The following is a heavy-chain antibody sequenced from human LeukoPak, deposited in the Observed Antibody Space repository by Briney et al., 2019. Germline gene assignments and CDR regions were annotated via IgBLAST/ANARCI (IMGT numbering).Heavy chain of an antibody. CDR1: GFTFSAFA. Sequence: PGGSLRLSCAASGFTFSAFAINWVRQAPGKALELVSAVSGSGTNSYYADSVKGRFTISRGNAKNTLYLQMNSLRAEDTAVYYCARPLGSGWFGPFDSWGQGTLVTVSS. CDR2: VSGSGTNS. J-gene: IGHJ4*02. D-gene: IGHD6-19*01. V-gene: IGHV3-23*01. CDR3: ARPLGSGWFGPFDS.